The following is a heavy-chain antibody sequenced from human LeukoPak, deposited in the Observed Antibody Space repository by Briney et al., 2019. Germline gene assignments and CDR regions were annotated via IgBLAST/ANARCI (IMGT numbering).Heavy chain of an antibody. D-gene: IGHD3-3*01. CDR3: ARDGPDYDFWSGYSDPKFDY. CDR2: ISAYNGNT. V-gene: IGHV1-18*01. CDR1: GYTFTSYG. Sequence: ASVKVSCKASGYTFTSYGISWVRQAPGPRLDWMGWISAYNGNTNYAQKLQGRVTMTTDTSTSTAYMELRSLRSDDTAVYYRARDGPDYDFWSGYSDPKFDYWGQGTLVTVSS. J-gene: IGHJ4*02.